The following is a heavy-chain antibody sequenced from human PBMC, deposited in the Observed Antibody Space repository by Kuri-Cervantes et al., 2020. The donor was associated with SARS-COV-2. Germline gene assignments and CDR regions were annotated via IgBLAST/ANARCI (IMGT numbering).Heavy chain of an antibody. CDR2: IGTAGDT. CDR3: ARGGVGATRDAFDI. J-gene: IGHJ3*02. Sequence: GGSLRLSCAACGFTFSSYDMHWVRQATGKGLEWVSAIGTAGDTYYPGSVKGQFTISRENAKNSLYLQMNSLRAGDTAVYYCARGGVGATRDAFDIWGQGTMVTVSS. V-gene: IGHV3-13*03. CDR1: GFTFSSYD. D-gene: IGHD1-26*01.